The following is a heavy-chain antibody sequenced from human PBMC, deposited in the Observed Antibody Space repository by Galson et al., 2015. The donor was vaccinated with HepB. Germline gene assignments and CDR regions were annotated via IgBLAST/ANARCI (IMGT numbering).Heavy chain of an antibody. CDR2: IDPSDSYT. V-gene: IGHV5-10-1*01. CDR3: ARQSFCPPTVCGWFDP. CDR1: GYSFTSYW. Sequence: QSGAEVKKPGESLRISCKGSGYSFTSYWISWVRQMPGKGLEWMGRIDPSDSYTNYSPSFQGHVTISADKSISTAYLQWSSLKASDTAMYYCARQSFCPPTVCGWFDPWGQGTLVTVSS. J-gene: IGHJ5*02. D-gene: IGHD1-1*01.